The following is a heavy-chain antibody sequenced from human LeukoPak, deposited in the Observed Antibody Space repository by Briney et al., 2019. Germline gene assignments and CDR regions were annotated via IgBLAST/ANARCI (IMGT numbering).Heavy chain of an antibody. V-gene: IGHV3-23*01. D-gene: IGHD1-1*01. CDR2: IGDTDADG. CDR1: GFTFKNYA. CDR3: GRDWKLDY. J-gene: IGHJ4*02. Sequence: GGSLRLSCAASGFTFKNYAMRWVRQAPGKGLEWVSAIGDTDADGKYAHSVKGRFTISRDNSRNTLYLHLNSLRVEDTAIYYCGRDWKLDYWGQGTLVTVSS.